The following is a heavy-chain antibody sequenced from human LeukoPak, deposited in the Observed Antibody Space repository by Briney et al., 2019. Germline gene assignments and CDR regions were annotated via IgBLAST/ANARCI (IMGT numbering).Heavy chain of an antibody. CDR1: GFTFISYA. V-gene: IGHV3-23*01. D-gene: IGHD3-22*01. CDR2: IDGGGGRT. Sequence: GGSLRLSCAASGFTFISYAMSWVRQAPGVGLEWVSAIDGGGGRTWHADSVRGRFTISRDNSKNTLFMQMNSLRAEDTAVYYCAKDFYDSSGSRYDYWGQGTLVTVSS. CDR3: AKDFYDSSGSRYDY. J-gene: IGHJ4*02.